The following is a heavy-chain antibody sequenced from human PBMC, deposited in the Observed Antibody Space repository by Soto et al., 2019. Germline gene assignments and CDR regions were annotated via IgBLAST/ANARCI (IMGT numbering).Heavy chain of an antibody. V-gene: IGHV4-39*07. Sequence: ASETLSLTCTVSGDSLTSSSGDWGWIRQPPGMRLEWIGSIYHSGSTYYNPSLKSRVTISVDTSKNQFSLKLSSVTAADTAVYYCARAIVVVPAAIEPDYYYYGMDVWGQGTTVTVSS. CDR3: ARAIVVVPAAIEPDYYYYGMDV. J-gene: IGHJ6*02. CDR2: IYHSGST. D-gene: IGHD2-2*01. CDR1: GDSLTSSSGD.